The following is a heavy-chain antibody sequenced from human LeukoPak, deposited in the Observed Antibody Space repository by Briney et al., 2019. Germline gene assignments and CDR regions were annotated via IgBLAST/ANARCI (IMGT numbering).Heavy chain of an antibody. CDR3: ARQNTPHGNFDY. CDR2: IKQDGSEK. Sequence: GGSLRLSCAASGFTFSNYWMTWVRQAPGKGLEWVASIKQDGSEKYYVDSVKGRFTFSRENAENSLYLLMSSLRAEDTAVYYCARQNTPHGNFDYWGQGTLVTVSS. V-gene: IGHV3-7*03. CDR1: GFTFSNYW. D-gene: IGHD1-26*01. J-gene: IGHJ4*02.